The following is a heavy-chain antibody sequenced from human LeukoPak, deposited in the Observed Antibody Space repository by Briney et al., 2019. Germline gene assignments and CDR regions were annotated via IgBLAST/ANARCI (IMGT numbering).Heavy chain of an antibody. D-gene: IGHD3-9*01. Sequence: GGSLRLSCAAPGFTFDDYGMSWVRQAPGKGPEWVSGINWNGGSTGYADSVKGRFTISRDNAKNSLYLQMNSLRAEDTALYYCARGHDILAGDYYMDVWGKGTTVTVSS. V-gene: IGHV3-20*04. J-gene: IGHJ6*03. CDR1: GFTFDDYG. CDR3: ARGHDILAGDYYMDV. CDR2: INWNGGST.